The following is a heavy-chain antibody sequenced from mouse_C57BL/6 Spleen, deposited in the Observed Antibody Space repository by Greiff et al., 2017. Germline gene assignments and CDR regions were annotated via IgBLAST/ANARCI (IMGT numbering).Heavy chain of an antibody. CDR3: ARDFDV. CDR1: GFTFSSYA. Sequence: EVQRVESGGGLVKPGGSLKLSCAASGFTFSSYAMSWVRQTPEKRLEWVATISDGGSYTYYPDNVKGRFTISRDNAKNNLYLQMSHLKSEDTAMYYCARDFDVWGTGTTVTVSS. CDR2: ISDGGSYT. V-gene: IGHV5-4*01. J-gene: IGHJ1*03.